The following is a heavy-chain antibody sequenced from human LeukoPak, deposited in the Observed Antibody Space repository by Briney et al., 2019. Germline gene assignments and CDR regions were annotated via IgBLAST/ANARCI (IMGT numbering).Heavy chain of an antibody. CDR2: IYYSGST. Sequence: KTSETLSLTCTVSGGSISSSSYYWGWIRQPPGKGLEWIGSIYYSGSTYYNPSLKSRVTISVDTSKNQFSLKLSSVTAADTAVYYCARLGTYSSGWYGSDYYYYYMDVWGKGTTVTVSS. V-gene: IGHV4-39*01. CDR1: GGSISSSSYY. D-gene: IGHD6-19*01. CDR3: ARLGTYSSGWYGSDYYYYYMDV. J-gene: IGHJ6*03.